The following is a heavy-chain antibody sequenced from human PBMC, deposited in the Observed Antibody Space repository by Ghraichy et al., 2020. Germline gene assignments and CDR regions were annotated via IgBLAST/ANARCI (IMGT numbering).Heavy chain of an antibody. CDR1: GFTFSSYG. CDR2: ISSDGSNK. CDR3: ARPDDDY. Sequence: LSLTCAASGFTFSSYGMHWVRQAPGKGLEWVAVISSDGSNKYYADSVKGRFTISRDNSKNTLYLQMNSLRAEDTAVYYCARPDDDYWGQGTLVTVSS. D-gene: IGHD1-14*01. V-gene: IGHV3-30*03. J-gene: IGHJ4*02.